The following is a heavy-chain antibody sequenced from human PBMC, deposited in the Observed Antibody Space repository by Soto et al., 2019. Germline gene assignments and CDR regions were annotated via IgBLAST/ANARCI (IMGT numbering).Heavy chain of an antibody. D-gene: IGHD6-13*01. CDR1: GGSISSSSYY. V-gene: IGHV4-39*01. CDR2: IYYSGST. Sequence: PETLSLTCTVSGGSISSSSYYWGWIRQPPGKGLEWIGSIYYSGSTYYNPSLKSRVTISVDTSKNQFSLKLSSVTAADAAVYYCASGIAAAGKFFAYWGQGTLVTVSS. CDR3: ASGIAAAGKFFAY. J-gene: IGHJ4*02.